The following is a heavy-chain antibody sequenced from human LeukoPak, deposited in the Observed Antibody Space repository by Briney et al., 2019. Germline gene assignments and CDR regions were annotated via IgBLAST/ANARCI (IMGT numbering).Heavy chain of an antibody. V-gene: IGHV4-39*01. CDR3: QSRFLEWLLDY. D-gene: IGHD3-3*01. Sequence: SETLSLTRTVSGGSISSNNYYWGWIRQPPGKGLEWIGSIYYGGYTYYNPSLKSRVTISVDTSKNQFSLKLSSVTAADTAIYYCQSRFLEWLLDYWGQGTLVTVS. CDR1: GGSISSNNYY. CDR2: IYYGGYT. J-gene: IGHJ4*02.